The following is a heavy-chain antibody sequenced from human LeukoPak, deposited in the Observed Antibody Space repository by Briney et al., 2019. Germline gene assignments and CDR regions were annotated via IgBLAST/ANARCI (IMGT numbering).Heavy chain of an antibody. D-gene: IGHD1-26*01. CDR1: GYTFTGYY. V-gene: IGHV1-2*02. CDR3: AREMGATPPDAFDI. CDR2: INPNSGGT. J-gene: IGHJ3*02. Sequence: ASVKVSCKASGYTFTGYYMYWVRQAPGQGLEWMGWINPNSGGTNYAQKFQGRVTMTRDTSISTAYMELSRLRSDDTAVYYCAREMGATPPDAFDIWGQGTMVTVSS.